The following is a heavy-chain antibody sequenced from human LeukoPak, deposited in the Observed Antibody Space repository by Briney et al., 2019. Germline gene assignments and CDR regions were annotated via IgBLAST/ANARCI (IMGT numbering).Heavy chain of an antibody. D-gene: IGHD3-10*01. CDR3: ARGLGDYYGSGSSSY. V-gene: IGHV4-34*01. CDR1: GGSFSGYY. CDR2: INHSGST. J-gene: IGHJ4*02. Sequence: SETLSLTCAVYGGSFSGYYWSWIRQPPGKGLGWIGEINHSGSTNYNPSLKSRVTISVDTSKNQFSLKLSSVTAADTAVYYCARGLGDYYGSGSSSYWGQGTLVTVSS.